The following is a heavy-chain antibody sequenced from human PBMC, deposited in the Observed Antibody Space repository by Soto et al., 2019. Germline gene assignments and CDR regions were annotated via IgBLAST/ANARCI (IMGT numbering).Heavy chain of an antibody. Sequence: SETLSLTCTVSGGSISSYYWSWIRQPPGKGLEWIGYIYYSGSTNYNPSLKSRVTISVDTSKNQFSLKLTSVTAADTAVYYCARVEYSGYPRIWGQGTLVTVSS. V-gene: IGHV4-59*01. CDR1: GGSISSYY. J-gene: IGHJ4*02. CDR3: ARVEYSGYPRI. D-gene: IGHD5-12*01. CDR2: IYYSGST.